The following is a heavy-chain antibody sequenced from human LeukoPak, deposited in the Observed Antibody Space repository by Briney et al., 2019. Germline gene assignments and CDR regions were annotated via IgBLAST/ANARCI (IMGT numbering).Heavy chain of an antibody. D-gene: IGHD5-18*01. V-gene: IGHV1-8*01. CDR3: ARARGYSYGPYFDY. CDR1: GYTFTSYD. Sequence: ASVKVSCKASGYTFTSYDINWVRQATGQGLEWMGWMHPNSGNTGYAQKFQGRVTMTRNTSISTDYMELSSLRSEDTAVYYCARARGYSYGPYFDYWGQGTLVTVSS. J-gene: IGHJ4*02. CDR2: MHPNSGNT.